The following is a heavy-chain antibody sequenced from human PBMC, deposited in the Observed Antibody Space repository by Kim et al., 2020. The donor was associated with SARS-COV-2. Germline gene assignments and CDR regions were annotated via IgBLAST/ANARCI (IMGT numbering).Heavy chain of an antibody. CDR1: GFTFSSYV. Sequence: GGSLRLSCAASGFTFSSYVMHWVRQAPGKGLEWVAVISYDGSNKYYADSVKGRFTISRDNSKNTLYLQMNSLRAEDTAVYYCAKGAVAGRDWYFDLWGRG. J-gene: IGHJ2*01. CDR3: AKGAVAGRDWYFDL. CDR2: ISYDGSNK. V-gene: IGHV3-30*18. D-gene: IGHD6-13*01.